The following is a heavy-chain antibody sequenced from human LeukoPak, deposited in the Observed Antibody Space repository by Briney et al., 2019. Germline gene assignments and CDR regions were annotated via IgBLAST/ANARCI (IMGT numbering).Heavy chain of an antibody. CDR3: ARDQGGTTAYGLDV. CDR2: INPNRGDT. Sequence: ASVRVSCKGSRYAFSDYYLHWVRQAPGQGLEWTGWINPNRGDTDYAQKFQGRVTMTRDTSITTAYMDLNSLRSDDTAVYYCARDQGGTTAYGLDVWGQGTTVTVSS. V-gene: IGHV1-2*02. D-gene: IGHD1-1*01. CDR1: RYAFSDYY. J-gene: IGHJ6*02.